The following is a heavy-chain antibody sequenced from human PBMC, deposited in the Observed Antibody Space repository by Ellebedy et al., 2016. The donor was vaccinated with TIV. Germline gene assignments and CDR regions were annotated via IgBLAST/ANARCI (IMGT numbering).Heavy chain of an antibody. CDR3: TRDMVQGMVAKYLRFDY. D-gene: IGHD3-10*01. V-gene: IGHV1-18*01. J-gene: IGHJ4*02. Sequence: ASVTVSCKASGYAFASYGISGVRQAPSQGLAWVGWISAYTWNTELAQKVQGRVTLTTESSTSTAYMELRNLRPDDTAVYYCTRDMVQGMVAKYLRFDYWGQGTLVTVSS. CDR2: ISAYTWNT. CDR1: GYAFASYG.